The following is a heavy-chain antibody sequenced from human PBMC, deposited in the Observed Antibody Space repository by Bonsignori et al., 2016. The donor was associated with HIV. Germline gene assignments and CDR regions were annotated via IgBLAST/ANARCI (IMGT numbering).Heavy chain of an antibody. CDR3: ARGSYYYYYMDV. D-gene: IGHD3-10*01. V-gene: IGHV3-21*01. Sequence: WIRQPPGKGLEWVSSISSSSSYIYYADSVKGRFTISRDNAKNSLYLQMNSLRAEDTAVYYCARGSYYYYYMDVWGKGTTVTVSS. J-gene: IGHJ6*03. CDR2: ISSSSSYI.